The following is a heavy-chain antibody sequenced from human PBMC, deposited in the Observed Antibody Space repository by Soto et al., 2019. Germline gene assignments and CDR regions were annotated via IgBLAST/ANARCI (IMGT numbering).Heavy chain of an antibody. CDR2: IHSDGSST. J-gene: IGHJ3*01. CDR1: GFTFSYYW. D-gene: IGHD3-16*01. V-gene: IGHV3-74*01. CDR3: ARGDRGAFEL. Sequence: EVQLVESGGGLVQPGESLRLSCAASGFTFSYYWMHWVRQAPGKGPVWVSRIHSDGSSTTYADSVKGRFSISRDNARNTVYLQMRCLRAENTDVYYCARGDRGAFELWGQGTVLSLSS.